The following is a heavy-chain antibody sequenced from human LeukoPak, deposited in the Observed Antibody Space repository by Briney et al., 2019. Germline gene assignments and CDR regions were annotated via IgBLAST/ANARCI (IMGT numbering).Heavy chain of an antibody. CDR3: ARNTKTSTNVDY. D-gene: IGHD2-8*01. J-gene: IGHJ4*02. Sequence: SETLSLTCTVSGGSISSYYWSWIRQPPGKGLEWIGYIYYSGSTNYNPSLKSRVTISVDTSKSQFSLKLSSVTAADTAVYYCARNTKTSTNVDYWGRGTLVTVSS. V-gene: IGHV4-59*08. CDR1: GGSISSYY. CDR2: IYYSGST.